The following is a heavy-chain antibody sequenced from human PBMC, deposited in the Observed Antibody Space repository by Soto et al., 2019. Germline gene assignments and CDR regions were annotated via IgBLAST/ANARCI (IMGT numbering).Heavy chain of an antibody. CDR1: GFTFSSYE. D-gene: IGHD5-12*01. V-gene: IGHV3-48*03. Sequence: GGSLRLSCAASGFTFSSYEMNWVRQAPGKGLEWVSYISSSGSTIYYADSVKGRFTISRDNAKNSLYLQMNSLRAEDTAVYYCASWVATHYYYGMDVWGQGTTVTVSS. J-gene: IGHJ6*02. CDR3: ASWVATHYYYGMDV. CDR2: ISSSGSTI.